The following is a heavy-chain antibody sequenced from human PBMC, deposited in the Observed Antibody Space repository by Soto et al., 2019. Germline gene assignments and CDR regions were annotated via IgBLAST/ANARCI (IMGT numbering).Heavy chain of an antibody. Sequence: SETLSLTCSVSGDSISNSRFYWAWIRQPPGEGLEWIGSIYHAGNAYYNPSLKSRVTISVDTSKNQFSLKLSSVTAADTAVYYCAKKHSGSSLAYWGQGSLVTVSS. V-gene: IGHV4-39*07. CDR1: GDSISNSRFY. CDR3: AKKHSGSSLAY. CDR2: IYHAGNA. D-gene: IGHD6-6*01. J-gene: IGHJ4*02.